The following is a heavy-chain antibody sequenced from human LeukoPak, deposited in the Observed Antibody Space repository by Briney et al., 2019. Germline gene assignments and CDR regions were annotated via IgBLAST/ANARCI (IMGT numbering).Heavy chain of an antibody. CDR2: ISYDGTNK. V-gene: IGHV3-30*01. J-gene: IGHJ6*03. CDR3: ARDQGGLPVWFYYYMDV. D-gene: IGHD3-16*01. CDR1: GFTFSSYA. Sequence: QPGGSLRLSCVASGFTFSSYAMHWVRQAPGKGLEWLAVISYDGTNKYYADSVKGRFTISRDNSKNTLYLQMNSLRDEDTAVYYCARDQGGLPVWFYYYMDVWGSGTTVTVSS.